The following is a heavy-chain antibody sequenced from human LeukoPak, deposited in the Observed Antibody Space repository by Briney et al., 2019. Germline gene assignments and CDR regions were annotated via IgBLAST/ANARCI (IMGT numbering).Heavy chain of an antibody. CDR1: GLTFSSHW. V-gene: IGHV3-74*01. CDR2: ITNDGSST. D-gene: IGHD2-15*01. J-gene: IGHJ4*02. CDR3: ARAQGGTMPGYFDY. Sequence: QPGGSLRLSCAASGLTFSSHWMHWVRQAPGKGLVWVSRITNDGSSTTYADSVKGRFTISRDNAKNSLYLQMNSLRAEDTAVYYCARAQGGTMPGYFDYWGQGTLVTVSS.